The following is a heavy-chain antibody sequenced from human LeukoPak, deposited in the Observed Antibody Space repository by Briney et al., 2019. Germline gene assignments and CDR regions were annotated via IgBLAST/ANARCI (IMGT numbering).Heavy chain of an antibody. CDR3: ARDPYGHADY. D-gene: IGHD2-8*01. J-gene: IGHJ4*02. Sequence: TGGSLRLSCAASGFTVSSNYMSWVRQAPGKGLEWVSVIYSGGSTYYADSVKGRFTISRDNSKNTLYLQMNSLRAEDTAVYYCARDPYGHADYWGQGTLVTVSS. V-gene: IGHV3-66*01. CDR2: IYSGGST. CDR1: GFTVSSNY.